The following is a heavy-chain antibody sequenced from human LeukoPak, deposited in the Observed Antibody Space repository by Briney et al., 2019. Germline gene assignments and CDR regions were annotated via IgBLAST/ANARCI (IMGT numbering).Heavy chain of an antibody. D-gene: IGHD6-19*01. CDR1: GYTFTGYY. CDR3: ASVGSYSSGWYDY. Sequence: ASVKVSCKASGYTFTGYYMHWVRQAPGQGLEWMGGIIPIFGTANYAQKFQGRVTITTDESTSTAYMELSSLRSEDTAVYYCASVGSYSSGWYDYWGQGTLVTVSS. J-gene: IGHJ4*02. V-gene: IGHV1-69*05. CDR2: IIPIFGTA.